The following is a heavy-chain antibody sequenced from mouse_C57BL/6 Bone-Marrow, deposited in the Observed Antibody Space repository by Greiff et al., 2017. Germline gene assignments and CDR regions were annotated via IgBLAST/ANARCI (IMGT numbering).Heavy chain of an antibody. D-gene: IGHD2-4*01. CDR1: GFNIKDYY. CDR2: IDPAHGDT. CDR3: AMSCYDDYYGAWLAY. J-gene: IGHJ3*01. Sequence: VQLQQSGAELVKPGASVKLSCTASGFNIKDYYMHWVKQRPEQGLEWIGRIDPAHGDTKYAPKFQGKATLTSDTSSHTAYLQLSRLPSEDPPFYYCAMSCYDDYYGAWLAYWGQGTPVTVSA. V-gene: IGHV14-1*01.